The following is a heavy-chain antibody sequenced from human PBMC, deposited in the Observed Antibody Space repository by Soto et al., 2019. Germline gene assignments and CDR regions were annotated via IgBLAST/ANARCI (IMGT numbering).Heavy chain of an antibody. Sequence: QVQLVESGGGVVQPGRSLRLSCAASGFTFSSYGMHWVRQAPGKGLEWVAVISYDGSNKYYADSVKGRFTISRDNSKNTLYLQMSSLRAEDTAVYYCAKAVGVGRAVAGDFFDHWGQGMLVTGSS. V-gene: IGHV3-30*18. J-gene: IGHJ4*02. CDR1: GFTFSSYG. D-gene: IGHD6-19*01. CDR3: AKAVGVGRAVAGDFFDH. CDR2: ISYDGSNK.